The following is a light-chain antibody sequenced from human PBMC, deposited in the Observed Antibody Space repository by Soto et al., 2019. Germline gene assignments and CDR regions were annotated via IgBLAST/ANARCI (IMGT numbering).Light chain of an antibody. CDR2: DVS. J-gene: IGLJ1*01. V-gene: IGLV2-14*01. CDR3: SSYATSGTPYV. CDR1: SSDIGGHNY. Sequence: QAALTQPASVSGSHGQSIPISCTGSSSDIGGHNYVSWYQQHPGKAPKLIIFDVSSRPSGVSNRFAGSKSGNTASLTISGLQADDEGDYYYYSSYATSGTPYVFATGTKLTVL.